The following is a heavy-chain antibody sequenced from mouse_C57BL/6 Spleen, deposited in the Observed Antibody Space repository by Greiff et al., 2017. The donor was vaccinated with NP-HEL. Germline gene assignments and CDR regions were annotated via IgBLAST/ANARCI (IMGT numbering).Heavy chain of an antibody. D-gene: IGHD2-1*01. CDR1: GYTFTSYW. CDR2: IDPSDSYT. CDR3: ARGGLYGNYLYWYFDV. J-gene: IGHJ1*03. Sequence: VQLQQPGAELVMPGASVKLSCKASGYTFTSYWMHWVKQRPGQGLEWIGEIDPSDSYTNYNQKFKGKSTLTVDKSSSTAYMQLSSLTSEDSAVYYCARGGLYGNYLYWYFDVWGTGTTVTVSS. V-gene: IGHV1-69*01.